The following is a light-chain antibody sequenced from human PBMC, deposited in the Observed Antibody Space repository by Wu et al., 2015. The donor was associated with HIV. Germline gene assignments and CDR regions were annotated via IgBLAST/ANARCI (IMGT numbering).Light chain of an antibody. Sequence: DIQLTQSPSFLSASVGDRVTITCRASQSIDHYLNWYQKKPGKAPELLIYATSNLQSGVPSRFSGTRSGTHFTLTISSLQREDSATYYCQQSYNTPFTFGPGTKVEIK. V-gene: IGKV1-39*01. J-gene: IGKJ3*01. CDR1: QSIDHY. CDR3: QQSYNTPFT. CDR2: ATS.